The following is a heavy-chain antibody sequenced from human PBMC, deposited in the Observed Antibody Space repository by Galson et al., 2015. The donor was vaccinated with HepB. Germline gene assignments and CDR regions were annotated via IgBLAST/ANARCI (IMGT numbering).Heavy chain of an antibody. CDR3: AHSPVRPDYDFWVGHPFDV. CDR2: IYWDDDT. V-gene: IGHV2-5*02. J-gene: IGHJ3*01. D-gene: IGHD3-3*01. CDR1: GFSLFTDKVA. Sequence: PALVKPTQTLTLTCSFSGFSLFTDKVAVGWIRQPPGEALEWLAVIYWDDDTRYRPSLESRLTITKFPSRNQVVLTMTNMGPADTARYYCAHSPVRPDYDFWVGHPFDVWAKGQRSSSLQ.